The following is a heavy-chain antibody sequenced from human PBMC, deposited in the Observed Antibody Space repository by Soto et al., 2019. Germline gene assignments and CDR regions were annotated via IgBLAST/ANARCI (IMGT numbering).Heavy chain of an antibody. J-gene: IGHJ3*02. V-gene: IGHV1-18*01. CDR1: GYPFSTYD. D-gene: IGHD1-1*01. Sequence: ASLKVSCKASGYPFSTYDLMWVRQAPGQGLEWMGWISGYNGDTNYAQNLQGRVSMTTDASTSTAYMELSSLRSEDTAVYYCARWNSNAFDIWG. CDR3: ARWNSNAFDI. CDR2: ISGYNGDT.